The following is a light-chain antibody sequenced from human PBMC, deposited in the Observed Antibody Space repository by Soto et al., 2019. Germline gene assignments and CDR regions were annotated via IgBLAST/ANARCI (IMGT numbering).Light chain of an antibody. CDR2: EGT. CDR3: SSDGGDPNLL. J-gene: IGLJ3*02. CDR1: SSDVGTWNL. V-gene: IGLV2-23*01. Sequence: QSALTQPASVSGSLGQSITIPCTGTSSDVGTWNLVSWYQHHPGRAPKLIIYEGTQRPSGVSNRFSGSKSGNTASLTLSGLKAEYDADDYWSSDGGDPNLLFGGGATLSVL.